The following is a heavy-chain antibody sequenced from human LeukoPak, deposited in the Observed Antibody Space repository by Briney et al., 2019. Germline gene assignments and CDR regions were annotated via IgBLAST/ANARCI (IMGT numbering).Heavy chain of an antibody. CDR3: AVSNPYTMVRGEVTFDI. V-gene: IGHV1-2*02. Sequence: ASVKVSCKASGYTFTDYYMNWVRQAPGQGLEWMGWINPNSGDTNSTQNLQGRITMYRDTSISTAYMELSRLRSDDTAVYYCAVSNPYTMVRGEVTFDIWGQGTMVTVSS. J-gene: IGHJ3*02. CDR1: GYTFTDYY. CDR2: INPNSGDT. D-gene: IGHD3-10*01.